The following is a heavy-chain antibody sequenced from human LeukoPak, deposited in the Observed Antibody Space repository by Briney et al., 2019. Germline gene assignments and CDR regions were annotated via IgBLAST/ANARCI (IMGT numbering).Heavy chain of an antibody. D-gene: IGHD3-9*01. Sequence: GGSLRLSCAASGFTFRNYAMTWVRQAPGKGLEWVSGISGTGGSTYYADSMKGRFTISRDNSKNTLYLQMNSLRAEDTAVYYCTKDPGRGMTGPAGNWFDPWGQGTLVTVSS. V-gene: IGHV3-23*01. CDR3: TKDPGRGMTGPAGNWFDP. CDR2: ISGTGGST. CDR1: GFTFRNYA. J-gene: IGHJ5*02.